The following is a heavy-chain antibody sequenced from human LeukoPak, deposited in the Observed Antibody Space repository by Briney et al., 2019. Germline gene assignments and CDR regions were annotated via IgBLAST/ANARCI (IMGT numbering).Heavy chain of an antibody. Sequence: SETLSLTCTVSGYSISSGYYWGWIRQPPGKGLEWIGSIYHSGSTYYNPSLKSRVTISVDTSKNQFSLKLSSVTAADTAVYYCARDVWLFYDSSGYYDYWGQGTLVTVSS. CDR1: GYSISSGYY. CDR3: ARDVWLFYDSSGYYDY. CDR2: IYHSGST. V-gene: IGHV4-38-2*02. J-gene: IGHJ4*02. D-gene: IGHD3-22*01.